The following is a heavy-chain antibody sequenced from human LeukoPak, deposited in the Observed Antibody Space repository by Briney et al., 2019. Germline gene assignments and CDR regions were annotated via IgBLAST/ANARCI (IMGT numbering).Heavy chain of an antibody. CDR2: ISGSGGST. D-gene: IGHD3-22*01. CDR1: GFTFSNYA. V-gene: IGHV3-23*01. Sequence: GESLRLSCAASGFTFSNYAMSWVRQAPGKGLEWVSIISGSGGSTSYADFVKGRFTISRDNSKNTLPLQVNSLRAEDTAVYYCARTLYYDSSGHGYWGQGTLVTVSS. J-gene: IGHJ4*02. CDR3: ARTLYYDSSGHGY.